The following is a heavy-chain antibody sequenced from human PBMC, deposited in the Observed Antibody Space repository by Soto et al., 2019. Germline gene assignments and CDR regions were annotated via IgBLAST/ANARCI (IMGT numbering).Heavy chain of an antibody. CDR1: GGFIISSSYY. CDR3: ARQGSDGVSDY. Sequence: SETLSLTCTVSGGFIISSSYYWAWIRQPPGKGLEWIGSIYYSGTTYYNPSLKSRVTISVDTSKNQFSLKLTSVTAADTAVYSCARQGSDGVSDYWGQGTLVTVS. D-gene: IGHD6-19*01. V-gene: IGHV4-39*01. J-gene: IGHJ4*02. CDR2: IYYSGTT.